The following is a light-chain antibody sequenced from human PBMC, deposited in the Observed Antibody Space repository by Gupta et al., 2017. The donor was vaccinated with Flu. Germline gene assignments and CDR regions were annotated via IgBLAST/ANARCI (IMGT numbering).Light chain of an antibody. V-gene: IGKV3-20*01. CDR3: HQHGDSPYT. Sequence: EIVLTQSPATLSLSPGERATLSCRTSQSVSGNYIAWYQQKPGQAPRLLIFDASNRATYIPDRITGSGSGTDFTLTINRLEPEDFAVYYCHQHGDSPYTFGQGTRLEIK. J-gene: IGKJ2*01. CDR1: QSVSGNY. CDR2: DAS.